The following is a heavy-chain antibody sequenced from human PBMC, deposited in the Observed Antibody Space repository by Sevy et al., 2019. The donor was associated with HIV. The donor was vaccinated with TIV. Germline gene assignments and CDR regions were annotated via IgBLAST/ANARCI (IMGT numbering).Heavy chain of an antibody. CDR2: IKQDGSEK. CDR3: AREGYYDYIWGSYRYFNDY. V-gene: IGHV3-7*03. J-gene: IGHJ4*02. D-gene: IGHD3-16*02. Sequence: GGSLRLSCAASGFTFSNYWMTWVRQAPGKGLEWVAHIKQDGSEKHYVDSVKGRFTISRDTSKNSVYLQMNSLRTEDTAVYFCAREGYYDYIWGSYRYFNDYWGQGTLVIVSS. CDR1: GFTFSNYW.